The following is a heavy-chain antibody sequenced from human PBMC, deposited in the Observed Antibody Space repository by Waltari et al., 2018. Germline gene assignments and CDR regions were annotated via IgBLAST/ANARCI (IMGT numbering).Heavy chain of an antibody. CDR3: ARGNQYTWDAY. Sequence: QVQLQPWGAALLKPSETMPLSCVFYGRSFSDYYYSWIRQPPGKGLEWIGRTNHRGSTKYNPSLKGRVTIAVDGSKNECSLMRDSAIAGDTAVYYCARGNQYTWDAYGGQGTLVTVSS. CDR2: TNHRGST. V-gene: IGHV4-34*01. CDR1: GRSFSDYY. J-gene: IGHJ4*02. D-gene: IGHD6-6*01.